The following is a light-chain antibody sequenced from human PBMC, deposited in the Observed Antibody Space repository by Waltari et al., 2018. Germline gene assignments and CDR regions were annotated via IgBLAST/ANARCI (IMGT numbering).Light chain of an antibody. V-gene: IGLV3-25*03. Sequence: SYKLTQPPSVSVSPGQTAKITCSGDALPNQFAYWFQQKPGQAPVLIIYKDTRRPSGIPERFSGSNSGTTVTLTITGVQAEDEADYYCESADNTGAYVFGGGTKVTVL. CDR3: ESADNTGAYV. CDR1: ALPNQF. CDR2: KDT. J-gene: IGLJ1*01.